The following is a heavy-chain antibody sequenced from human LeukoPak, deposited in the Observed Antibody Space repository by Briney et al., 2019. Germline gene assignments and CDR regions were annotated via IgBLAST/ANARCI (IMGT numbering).Heavy chain of an antibody. CDR1: GYTFTRYY. V-gene: IGHV1-46*01. Sequence: ASVKVSCKASGYTFTRYYMHWVRQAPGQGLEWMGVINPSGGSTTYAQKFQGRVTMTRDTSTSTVYMELSSLRSEDTAVYYCAREMLRGGVWAFDIWGQGTMVTVS. J-gene: IGHJ3*02. D-gene: IGHD3-10*01. CDR3: AREMLRGGVWAFDI. CDR2: INPSGGST.